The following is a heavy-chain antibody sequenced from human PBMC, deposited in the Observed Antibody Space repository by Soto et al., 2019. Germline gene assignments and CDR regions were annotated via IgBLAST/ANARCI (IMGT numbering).Heavy chain of an antibody. CDR2: IYYSGST. V-gene: IGHV4-59*01. J-gene: IGHJ6*02. Sequence: PSETLSLTCTVSGGSISSYYWSWIRQPPGKGLEWIGYIYYSGSTNYNPSLKSRVTISVDTSKNQFSLKLSSVTAADTAVYYCARDTPITMVRDYYGMDVWGQGTTVTVSS. CDR1: GGSISSYY. D-gene: IGHD3-10*01. CDR3: ARDTPITMVRDYYGMDV.